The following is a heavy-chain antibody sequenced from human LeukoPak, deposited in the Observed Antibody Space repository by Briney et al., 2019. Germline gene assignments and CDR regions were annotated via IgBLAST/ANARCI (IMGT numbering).Heavy chain of an antibody. Sequence: ASVKVSCKASGYTFTSYDINWVRQAPGQGLEWMGGIIPIFGTANYAQKFQGRVTITADESTSTAYMELSSLRSEDTAVYYCARGARGPQGFYYFDYWGQGTLVTVSS. CDR1: GYTFTSYD. V-gene: IGHV1-69*13. CDR3: ARGARGPQGFYYFDY. J-gene: IGHJ4*02. CDR2: IIPIFGTA.